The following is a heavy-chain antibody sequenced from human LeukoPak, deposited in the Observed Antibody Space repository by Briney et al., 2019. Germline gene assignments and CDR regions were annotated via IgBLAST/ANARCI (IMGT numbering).Heavy chain of an antibody. D-gene: IGHD3-22*01. CDR3: ATQGSSGPDFSGLYYYYYMDV. J-gene: IGHJ6*03. Sequence: SETLSLTCTVSGGSISSSSYYWGWIRQPPGKGLEWIGSIYYSGSTYYNPSLKSRVTISVDTSKNQFSLKLSSVTAADTAVYYCATQGSSGPDFSGLYYYYYMDVWGKGTTVTISS. CDR2: IYYSGST. CDR1: GGSISSSSYY. V-gene: IGHV4-39*07.